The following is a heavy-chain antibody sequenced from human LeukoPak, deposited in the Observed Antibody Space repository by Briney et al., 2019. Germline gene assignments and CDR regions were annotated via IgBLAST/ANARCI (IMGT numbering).Heavy chain of an antibody. D-gene: IGHD1-26*01. CDR3: AGGGGYWGLYY. CDR2: LKSKTDGGTT. V-gene: IGHV3-15*07. J-gene: IGHJ4*02. CDR1: GLTFNRAW. Sequence: GGSLRPSCAASGLTFNRAWMNWVRQAPGKGLEWVGRLKSKTDGGTTDYAAPVKGRFTISRDDSRSTLYLRMDSLKTEDTAVYYCAGGGGYWGLYYWGQGTLVTVSS.